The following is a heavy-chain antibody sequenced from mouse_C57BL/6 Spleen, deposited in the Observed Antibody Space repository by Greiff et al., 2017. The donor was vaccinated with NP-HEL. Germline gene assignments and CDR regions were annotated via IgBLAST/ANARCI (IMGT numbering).Heavy chain of an antibody. CDR1: GYTFTNYW. CDR3: ATGVGYGNYAFAY. D-gene: IGHD2-1*01. J-gene: IGHJ3*01. V-gene: IGHV1-63*01. Sequence: QVQLQQSGAELVRPGTSVKMSCKASGYTFTNYWIGWAKQRPGHGLEWIGDIYPGGGYTNYNEKFKGKATLTADKSSSTAYMQFSSLTSEDSAIYYCATGVGYGNYAFAYWDQGTLVTVSA. CDR2: IYPGGGYT.